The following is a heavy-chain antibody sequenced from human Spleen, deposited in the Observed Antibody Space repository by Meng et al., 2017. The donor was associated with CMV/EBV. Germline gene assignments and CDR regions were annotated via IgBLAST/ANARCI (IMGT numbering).Heavy chain of an antibody. CDR2: ISSSNSSI. V-gene: IGHV3-21*01. Sequence: GGSLRLSCAASGFTFSTYSMTWVRQAPGKGLEWVSGISSSNSSIYYADSLKGRFTVSRDNAKNSLYLQMNSLRAEDTAVYYCARGGSDIVVVPAAIVSDCVTHGMDVWGQGTTVTVSS. CDR3: ARGGSDIVVVPAAIVSDCVTHGMDV. CDR1: GFTFSTYS. D-gene: IGHD2-2*02. J-gene: IGHJ6*02.